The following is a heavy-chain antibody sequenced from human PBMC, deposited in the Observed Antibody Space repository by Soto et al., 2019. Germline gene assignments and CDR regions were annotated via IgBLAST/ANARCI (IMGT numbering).Heavy chain of an antibody. Sequence: SVKVSCKASGGTFSSYAISWVRQAPGQGLEWMGGIIPIFGTANYAQKFQCRVTITADESTSTAYMELSSLRSEDTAVYYCASSGWRKYYYYYYYMDVWGKGTTVTVSS. CDR2: IIPIFGTA. CDR1: GGTFSSYA. J-gene: IGHJ6*03. CDR3: ASSGWRKYYYYYYYMDV. D-gene: IGHD6-19*01. V-gene: IGHV1-69*13.